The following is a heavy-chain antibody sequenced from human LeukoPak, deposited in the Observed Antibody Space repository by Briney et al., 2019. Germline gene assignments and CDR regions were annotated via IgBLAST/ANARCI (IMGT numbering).Heavy chain of an antibody. J-gene: IGHJ5*02. CDR2: ISNGKT. Sequence: GGFLRFSCAASGFPFSSHAMSWVRQPPGKGLEWVAAISNGKTYYADSVRGRFAISRDDSTNTVYLHMNSLRDEDTALYHCVREAGYCAPVCVKTNWFDPWGQGTLVTVSS. CDR1: GFPFSSHA. CDR3: VREAGYCAPVCVKTNWFDP. D-gene: IGHD2-15*01. V-gene: IGHV3-23*01.